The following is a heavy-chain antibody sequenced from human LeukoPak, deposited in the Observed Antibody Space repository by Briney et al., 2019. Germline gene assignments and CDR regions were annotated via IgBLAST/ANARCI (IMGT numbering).Heavy chain of an antibody. CDR1: GFTFSSYA. CDR3: ANRGSSISLR. D-gene: IGHD6-6*01. CDR2: IRYDGSNK. Sequence: GGSLRLSCAASGFTFSSYAMHWVRQAPGKGLAWVAFIRYDGSNKYYADSVKGRFTISRDSSKNTLYLQMNSLRAEDTAVYYCANRGSSISLRWGQGTLVTVSS. J-gene: IGHJ4*02. V-gene: IGHV3-30*02.